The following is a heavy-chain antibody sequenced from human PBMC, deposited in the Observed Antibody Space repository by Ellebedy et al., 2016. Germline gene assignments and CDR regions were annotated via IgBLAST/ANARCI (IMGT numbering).Heavy chain of an antibody. D-gene: IGHD3-10*01. V-gene: IGHV3-23*01. CDR2: ISGNGGST. CDR1: GFTFSSYA. CDR3: AKVWSSGSYSNWFDP. J-gene: IGHJ5*02. Sequence: GGSLRLXXAASGFTFSSYAMSWVRQAPGKGLEWVSSISGNGGSTYYADSVKGRFTISRDNSKNTLYLQMNGLRADDTAVYYCAKVWSSGSYSNWFDPWGQGTLVSVSS.